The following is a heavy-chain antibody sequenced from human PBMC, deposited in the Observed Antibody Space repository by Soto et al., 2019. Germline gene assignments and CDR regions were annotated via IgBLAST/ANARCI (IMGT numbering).Heavy chain of an antibody. CDR1: GYSFTKYH. D-gene: IGHD1-1*01. V-gene: IGHV1-2*02. Sequence: ASVKVSCKASGYSFTKYHMHWVRQAPGQGLEWMGWINPGSGVTNQAQKFQGRVTMTRDTSITTTYMELNSLTSDDTAVYYCARVAGHKNARFDTWGQGALVTVSS. CDR2: INPGSGVT. J-gene: IGHJ4*02. CDR3: ARVAGHKNARFDT.